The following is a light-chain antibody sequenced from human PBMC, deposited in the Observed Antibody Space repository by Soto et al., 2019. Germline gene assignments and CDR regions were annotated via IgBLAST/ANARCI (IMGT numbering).Light chain of an antibody. V-gene: IGKV4-1*01. CDR2: WAS. Sequence: DIVMTQSPDSLAVSLGERATINCKSSQSVLSSSNNKNYLAWYQQKPGQPPKLLIYWASTRESGVPDRLSGSGSGTDFTLTISSLQAEDVAVYYCQHYYSPPYTFGQGTKLEIK. CDR3: QHYYSPPYT. J-gene: IGKJ2*01. CDR1: QSVLSSSNNKNY.